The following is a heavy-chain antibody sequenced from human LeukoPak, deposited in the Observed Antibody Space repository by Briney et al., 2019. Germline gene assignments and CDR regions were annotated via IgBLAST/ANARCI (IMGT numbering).Heavy chain of an antibody. J-gene: IGHJ4*02. D-gene: IGHD3-22*01. CDR1: GGSISSRSYH. CDR3: ARHPDYYYDSSGYFLG. Sequence: SEPLSLTCTVSGGSISSRSYHWGWIRQPPGKGLEWIGSVFYSGSTYYNPSLKSRVTISVDTSKNQFSLKLSSVTAADTAVYYCARHPDYYYDSSGYFLGWGQGTLVTVS. CDR2: VFYSGST. V-gene: IGHV4-39*01.